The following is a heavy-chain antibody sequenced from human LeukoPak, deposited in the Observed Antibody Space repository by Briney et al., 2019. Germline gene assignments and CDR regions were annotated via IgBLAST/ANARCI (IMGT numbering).Heavy chain of an antibody. CDR2: ISAYNGNT. CDR1: GYTFTSYG. CDR3: ARGSPLVRPPSGYFDY. V-gene: IGHV1-18*04. Sequence: GASVKVSCKASGYTFTSYGISWVRQAPGQGLEWMGWISAYNGNTNYAQKLQGRVTMTTDTSTSTAYMELRSLRSDDTAVYCCARGSPLVRPPSGYFDYWGQGTLVTVSS. D-gene: IGHD6-13*01. J-gene: IGHJ4*02.